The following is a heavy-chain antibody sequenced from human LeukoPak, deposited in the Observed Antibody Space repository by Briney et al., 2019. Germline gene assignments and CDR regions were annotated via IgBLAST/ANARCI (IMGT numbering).Heavy chain of an antibody. CDR2: INPNNGDT. V-gene: IGHV1-2*02. Sequence: GASVKVSCKASGYTFTAQYMHWVRQAPGQGLEWMGWINPNNGDTKYAQSFLGRVTMTRETSTTTAYMELSSLRSDDTAVYFCASYPRSIPTPPFDYWGQGTLVTVSS. J-gene: IGHJ4*02. CDR3: ASYPRSIPTPPFDY. D-gene: IGHD2-21*01. CDR1: GYTFTAQY.